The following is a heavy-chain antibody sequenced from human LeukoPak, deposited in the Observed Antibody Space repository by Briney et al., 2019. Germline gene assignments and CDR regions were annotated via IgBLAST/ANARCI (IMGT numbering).Heavy chain of an antibody. V-gene: IGHV3-30*02. D-gene: IGHD3-3*01. CDR1: GFTFSSYG. J-gene: IGHJ3*02. CDR3: AKVQIFGVAKGAFDI. Sequence: PGGSLRLSCAASGFTFSSYGMHWVRQAPGKGLEWVAFIRYDGSNKYYADSVKGRFTISRDDSKNTLYLQTNSLRAEDTAVYYCAKVQIFGVAKGAFDIWGQGTMVTVSS. CDR2: IRYDGSNK.